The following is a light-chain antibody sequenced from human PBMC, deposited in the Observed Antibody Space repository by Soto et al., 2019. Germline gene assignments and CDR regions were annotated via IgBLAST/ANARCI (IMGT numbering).Light chain of an antibody. CDR1: QGISNY. J-gene: IGKJ1*01. V-gene: IGKV1-27*01. CDR2: AAS. CDR3: QEYTSLPRT. Sequence: DIQMTQSPSSLSASVGDRGTITCRASQGISNYLAWYQQKPGKVPKLLIYAASTLQSGVPSQFSGSGSGADFTLNIGSLQHEDVADYYCQEYTSLPRTFGQGPKVEIK.